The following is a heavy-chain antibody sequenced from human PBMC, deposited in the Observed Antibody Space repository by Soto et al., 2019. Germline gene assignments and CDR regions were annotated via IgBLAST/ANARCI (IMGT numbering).Heavy chain of an antibody. J-gene: IGHJ4*02. Sequence: EVQLVESGGGLVQPGGSLRLSCAASGFAFSNYEMNWVRQAPGKGLEWVSYISLSGSTIYYADSVKGRFTISRDDAKNSLYLQMNSLRADDTAVYYCARESFSASPNFFDDWGQGTLVTVSS. CDR1: GFAFSNYE. V-gene: IGHV3-48*03. D-gene: IGHD3-3*02. CDR2: ISLSGSTI. CDR3: ARESFSASPNFFDD.